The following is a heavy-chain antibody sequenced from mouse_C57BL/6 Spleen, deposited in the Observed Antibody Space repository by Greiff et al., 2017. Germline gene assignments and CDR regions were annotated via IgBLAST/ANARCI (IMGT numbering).Heavy chain of an antibody. Sequence: QVQLQQPVAELVMPGASVKLSCKASAYTFTSYWMHWVKPRPGQGLEWIGEIDPSDSYTNYNQKFKGKSTLTVDKSSSTAYMQLSSLTSEDSAVYYCARPSYYGSSYGYFDVGGTGTTVTVSS. V-gene: IGHV1-69*01. J-gene: IGHJ1*03. CDR3: ARPSYYGSSYGYFDV. CDR2: IDPSDSYT. CDR1: AYTFTSYW. D-gene: IGHD1-1*01.